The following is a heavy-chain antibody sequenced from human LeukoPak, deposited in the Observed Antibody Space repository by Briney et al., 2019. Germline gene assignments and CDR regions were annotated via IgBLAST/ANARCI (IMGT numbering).Heavy chain of an antibody. V-gene: IGHV3-23*01. J-gene: IGHJ6*02. CDR2: ISGSGGST. CDR1: GFTFSSYA. CDR3: AKSSGGYYYYYYGMDV. D-gene: IGHD6-19*01. Sequence: GGSLRLSCAASGFTFSSYAMSWVRQAPRKGLEWVSAISGSGGSTYYADSVKGRFTISRDNSKNTLYLQMNSLRAEDTAVYYCAKSSGGYYYYYYGMDVRGQGTTVTVSS.